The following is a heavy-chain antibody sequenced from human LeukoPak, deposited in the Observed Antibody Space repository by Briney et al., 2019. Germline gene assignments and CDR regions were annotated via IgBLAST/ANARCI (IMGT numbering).Heavy chain of an antibody. V-gene: IGHV4-38-2*02. CDR2: IYHSGST. CDR3: AGAGGSLDY. D-gene: IGHD3-16*01. CDR1: GYSISSGYY. Sequence: SETLSLTCTVSGYSISSGYYWGWIRQPPGKGLEWIGSIYHSGSTNYNPSLKSRVTISVDTSKNQFSLKLSSVIAADTAVYYCAGAGGSLDYWGQGTLVTVSS. J-gene: IGHJ4*02.